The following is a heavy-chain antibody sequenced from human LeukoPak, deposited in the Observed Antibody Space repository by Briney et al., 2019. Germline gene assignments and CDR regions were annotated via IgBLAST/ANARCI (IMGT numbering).Heavy chain of an antibody. CDR2: ISSSSSTI. D-gene: IGHD5-24*01. V-gene: IGHV3-48*01. Sequence: PGGSLRLSCAASGFTFSSYSMNWVRQAPGKGLEWVSYISSSSSTIYYADSVRGRFTISRDNAKNSLYLQMNSLRAEDTAVYYCARDLDGFFDFWGQGTLVTVSS. CDR3: ARDLDGFFDF. J-gene: IGHJ4*02. CDR1: GFTFSSYS.